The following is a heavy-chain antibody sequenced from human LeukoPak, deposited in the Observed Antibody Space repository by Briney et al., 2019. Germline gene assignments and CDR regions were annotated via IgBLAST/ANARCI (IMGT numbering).Heavy chain of an antibody. V-gene: IGHV1-69*13. J-gene: IGHJ3*02. Sequence: GASVKVSCKASGGTFSSYAISWVRQAPGQGLEWMGGIIPIFGTANYAQKFQGRVTITADESTSTAYMELSSLRSEDTAVYYCATRGVGWLPHDAFDIWGQGTMVTVSS. CDR3: ATRGVGWLPHDAFDI. CDR1: GGTFSSYA. CDR2: IIPIFGTA. D-gene: IGHD3-9*01.